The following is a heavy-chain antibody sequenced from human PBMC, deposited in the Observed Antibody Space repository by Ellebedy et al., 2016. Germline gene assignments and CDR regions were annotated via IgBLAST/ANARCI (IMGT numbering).Heavy chain of an antibody. CDR3: ARDTLLIAVADYFDY. V-gene: IGHV1-18*01. J-gene: IGHJ4*02. CDR2: ISAYNGNT. Sequence: ASVKVSCXASGYTFTSYGISWVRQAPGQGLEWMGWISAYNGNTNYAQKLQGRVTMTTDTSTSTAYMELRSLRSDDTAVYYCARDTLLIAVADYFDYWGQGTLVTVSS. CDR1: GYTFTSYG. D-gene: IGHD6-19*01.